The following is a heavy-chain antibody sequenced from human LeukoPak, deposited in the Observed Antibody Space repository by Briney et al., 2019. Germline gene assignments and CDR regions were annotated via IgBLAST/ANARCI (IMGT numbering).Heavy chain of an antibody. CDR3: ARSGPHFYYGREIDAFDI. Sequence: SETLSLTCAVSGGSISSGGYSWSWIRQPPGKGLEWIGYIYHSGSTYYNPSLKSRVTISVDRSKNQFSLKLSSVTAADTAVYYCARSGPHFYYGREIDAFDIWGQGTMVTVSS. D-gene: IGHD2/OR15-2a*01. V-gene: IGHV4-30-2*01. CDR2: IYHSGST. J-gene: IGHJ3*02. CDR1: GGSISSGGYS.